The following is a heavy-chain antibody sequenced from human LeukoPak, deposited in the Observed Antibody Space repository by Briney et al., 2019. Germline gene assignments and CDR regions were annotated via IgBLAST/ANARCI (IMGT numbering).Heavy chain of an antibody. CDR3: WGYWYFDL. Sequence: QPGGSLRLSCAASGFTFRNYSMSWVRRAPGKGLEWVSGISGRDDSTYFADSVKGRFFISRDTSKNTVHLQMNSLRLEDTALYFAWGYWYFDLWGRGTLVTVSS. J-gene: IGHJ2*01. V-gene: IGHV3-23*01. CDR2: ISGRDDST. CDR1: GFTFRNYS. D-gene: IGHD7-27*01.